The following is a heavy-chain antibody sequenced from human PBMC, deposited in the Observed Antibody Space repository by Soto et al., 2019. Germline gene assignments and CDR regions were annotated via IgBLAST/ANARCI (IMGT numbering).Heavy chain of an antibody. J-gene: IGHJ4*02. CDR1: GGSISVYY. CDR2: IYDSGSP. V-gene: IGHV4-59*01. CDR3: ARGVGSSPPRY. D-gene: IGHD1-26*01. Sequence: SETLSLTCTISGGSISVYYWSWIRQPPGQALEWIGYIYDSGSPYYNPSLRSRVIISADTSKNQISLKCTSATAAYTAVYYCARGVGSSPPRYWGRGTLVTVSS.